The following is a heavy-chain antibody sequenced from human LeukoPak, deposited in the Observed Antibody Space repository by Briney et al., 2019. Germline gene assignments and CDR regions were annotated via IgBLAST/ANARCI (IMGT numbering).Heavy chain of an antibody. V-gene: IGHV3-23*01. CDR3: AKGGYSYGPMYYFDY. CDR1: GFTFSSYA. D-gene: IGHD5-18*01. Sequence: GGSLRLSCAASGFTFSSYAMSWVRQAPGKGLEWGSAISGSGSSTYYADSVKGRFTISRDNSKNTLYLQMNSLRAEDTAVYYCAKGGYSYGPMYYFDYWGQGTLVTVSS. J-gene: IGHJ4*02. CDR2: ISGSGSST.